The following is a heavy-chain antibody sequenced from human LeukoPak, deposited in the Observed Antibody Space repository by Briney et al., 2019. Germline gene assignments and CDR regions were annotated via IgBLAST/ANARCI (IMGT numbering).Heavy chain of an antibody. CDR2: IFYSGNT. Sequence: PSETLSLTCTVSGGSISSTNYYWGWIRQPPGKGLEWIGSIFYSGNTYFNPSLKSRVTISLDTSRNQLSLKLSSVTAADTAVYYSAGSDYLVLRDRWTGNDAFDIWGQGIMVTVSS. J-gene: IGHJ3*02. V-gene: IGHV4-39*07. CDR3: AGSDYLVLRDRWTGNDAFDI. D-gene: IGHD5-12*01. CDR1: GGSISSTNYY.